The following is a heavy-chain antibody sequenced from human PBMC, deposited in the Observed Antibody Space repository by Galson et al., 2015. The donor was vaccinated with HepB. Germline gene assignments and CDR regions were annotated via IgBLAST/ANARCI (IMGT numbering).Heavy chain of an antibody. CDR3: ARGTSGRNVGFFDL. CDR1: AFTLSRYS. D-gene: IGHD6-19*01. Sequence: SLRLSCAASAFTLSRYSMNWVRQAPGKGLEWVSAISSNGGTTYYANSVTDRFTISRDNSKNELYLQMNSLRAEDTAIYYCARGTSGRNVGFFDLWGRGTLVTVSS. J-gene: IGHJ2*01. CDR2: ISSNGGTT. V-gene: IGHV3-48*01.